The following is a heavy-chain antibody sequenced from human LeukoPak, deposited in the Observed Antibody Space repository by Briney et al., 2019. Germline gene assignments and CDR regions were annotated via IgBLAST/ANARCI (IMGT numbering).Heavy chain of an antibody. D-gene: IGHD3-3*01. CDR1: GYSISSGYY. V-gene: IGHV4-38-2*02. CDR2: IYHSGST. CDR3: ARAAHTIFGVVISMGGAFDI. J-gene: IGHJ3*02. Sequence: SETLSLTGSVSGYSISSGYYWGWIRRPPGKGLEWIGSIYHSGSTYYNPSLKSRVTISVDTSKNQFSLKLSSVTAADTAVYYCARAAHTIFGVVISMGGAFDIWGQGTMVTVSS.